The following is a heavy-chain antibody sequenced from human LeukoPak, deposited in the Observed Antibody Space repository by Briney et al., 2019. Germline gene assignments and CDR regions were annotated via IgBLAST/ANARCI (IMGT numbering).Heavy chain of an antibody. CDR1: GFTFSSYA. V-gene: IGHV3-23*01. D-gene: IGHD3-9*01. J-gene: IGHJ4*02. Sequence: GGSLRLSCAASGFTFSSYAMSWVRQAPGKGLEWVSAISGSGGSTYYADSVKGRFTISRDNSNNTLYLQMNSLRAEDTAVYYCAKDSGPYTGYYLFDYWGQGTLVTVSS. CDR2: ISGSGGST. CDR3: AKDSGPYTGYYLFDY.